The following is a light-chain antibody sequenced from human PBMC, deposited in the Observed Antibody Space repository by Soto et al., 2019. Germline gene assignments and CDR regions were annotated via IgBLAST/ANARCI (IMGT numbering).Light chain of an antibody. CDR1: QSIITY. CDR2: DAS. Sequence: EIVLTQSPATLSLSPGERATLSCSASQSIITYLAWYQQKPGQAPRLLIYDASYRATGIPARFSGSGSGTEFILTISSLQPEDFAVYYCQQYNNWPPTWTFGQGTKVDIK. CDR3: QQYNNWPPTWT. J-gene: IGKJ1*01. V-gene: IGKV3D-15*01.